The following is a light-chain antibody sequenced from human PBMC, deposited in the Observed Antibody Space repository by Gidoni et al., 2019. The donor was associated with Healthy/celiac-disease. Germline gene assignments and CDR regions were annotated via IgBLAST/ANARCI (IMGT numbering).Light chain of an antibody. CDR1: SSNIGSNT. Sequence: QSVLTQPPSASATPGQRVTISCSGSSSNIGSNTVNWYQPLPGTSPKLLIYSNNQRPSGVPDRFSGSKSGTSASLAISGPQSEDEADYYCAAWDDSLNVVFGGWTKLTVL. J-gene: IGLJ3*02. CDR2: SNN. V-gene: IGLV1-44*01. CDR3: AAWDDSLNVV.